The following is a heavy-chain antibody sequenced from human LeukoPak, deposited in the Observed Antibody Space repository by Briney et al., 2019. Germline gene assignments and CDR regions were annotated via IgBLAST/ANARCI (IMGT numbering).Heavy chain of an antibody. CDR2: IYHSGNT. J-gene: IGHJ2*01. D-gene: IGHD1-26*01. V-gene: IGHV4-38-2*01. CDR1: GYSISNDYY. CDR3: ARVPIMGSGTYCNWYFDL. Sequence: PSETLSLTCVVSGYSISNDYYWGWIRQAPVKGLEWIGSIYHSGNTYYNPSLKSRVTISVDTSKNQLSLKLSSVTAADTAVYYCARVPIMGSGTYCNWYFDLWGCGTLVTVSS.